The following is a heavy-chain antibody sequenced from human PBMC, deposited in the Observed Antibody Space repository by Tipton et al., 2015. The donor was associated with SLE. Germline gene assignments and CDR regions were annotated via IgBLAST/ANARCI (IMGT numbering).Heavy chain of an antibody. CDR1: GYSISSGYY. CDR3: ASSAPLVRWNLPRA. V-gene: IGHV4-38-2*02. Sequence: TLSLTCTVSGYSISSGYYWGWIRQPPGKGLEWIGSIYHSGSTYYNPSLKSRVTISVDTSKNQFSLKLSSVTAADTAVYYCASSAPLVRWNLPRAWGQGTLVTVSS. CDR2: IYHSGST. D-gene: IGHD3-10*01. J-gene: IGHJ5*02.